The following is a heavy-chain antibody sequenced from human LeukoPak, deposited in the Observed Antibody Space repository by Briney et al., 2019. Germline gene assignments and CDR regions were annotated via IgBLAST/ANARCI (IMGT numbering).Heavy chain of an antibody. V-gene: IGHV3-53*01. CDR1: GFTVSSNY. D-gene: IGHD6-19*01. J-gene: IGHJ4*02. Sequence: GGSLRLSCAVSGFTVSSNYMSWVRQAPGKGLEWVSLIYSDGSTYYADSVKGRFTISRDNSKNTLYLQVNSLRAEDTAVYYCAREAIVVAGYFDYWGQGTLVTVSS. CDR2: IYSDGST. CDR3: AREAIVVAGYFDY.